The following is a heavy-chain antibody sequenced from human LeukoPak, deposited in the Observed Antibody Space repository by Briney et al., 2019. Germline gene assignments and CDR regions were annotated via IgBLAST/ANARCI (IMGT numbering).Heavy chain of an antibody. CDR2: IYYSGST. CDR1: GGSISSSSYY. D-gene: IGHD3-3*01. J-gene: IGHJ4*02. V-gene: IGHV4-39*07. CDR3: ARATENDFWSVYPPVGFDY. Sequence: PSETLSLTCTVSGGSISSSSYYWGWIRQPPGKGLEWIGSIYYSGSTYYNPSLKSRVTISVDTSKNQFSLKLSSVTAADTAVYYCARATENDFWSVYPPVGFDYWGQGTLVTVSS.